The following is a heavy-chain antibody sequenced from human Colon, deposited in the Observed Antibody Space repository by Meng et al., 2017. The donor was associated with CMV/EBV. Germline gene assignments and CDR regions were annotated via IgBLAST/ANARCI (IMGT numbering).Heavy chain of an antibody. CDR1: GFTFSAYT. J-gene: IGHJ5*02. CDR2: ISHDGTKK. D-gene: IGHD4-11*01. Sequence: GESLKISCAASGFTFSAYTIHWVRQAPGKGLEWVAIISHDGTKKNYAESVKGRFTISRNNSQNTVTVQMNSLRGGDTALYYCARGSNSSVDPWGQGTLVTVSS. V-gene: IGHV3-30*04. CDR3: ARGSNSSVDP.